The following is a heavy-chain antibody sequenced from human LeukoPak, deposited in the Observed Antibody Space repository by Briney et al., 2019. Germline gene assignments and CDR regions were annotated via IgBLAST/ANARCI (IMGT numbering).Heavy chain of an antibody. V-gene: IGHV3-23*01. Sequence: GGSLRLSCAASGFTFSSYAMSWVHQAPGKGLEWVSAISGSGGSTYYADSVKGRFTISRDNSKNTLYLQMNSLRAEDTAVYYCAKDLGGDYGDYVGYFDYWGQGTLVTVSS. J-gene: IGHJ4*02. CDR3: AKDLGGDYGDYVGYFDY. CDR1: GFTFSSYA. D-gene: IGHD4-17*01. CDR2: ISGSGGST.